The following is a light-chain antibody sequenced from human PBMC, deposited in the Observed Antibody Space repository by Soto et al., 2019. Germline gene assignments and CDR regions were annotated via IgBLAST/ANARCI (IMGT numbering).Light chain of an antibody. CDR2: DAS. CDR3: EQRSNWPPYT. Sequence: EIVLTQSPATLSLSPGERATLSCRASQSVSSYFAWYQQKPAQAPRLLIYDASNTAAGIPARFSGSGSGTDFTLTISSLDPEDFAVYYWEQRSNWPPYTFGQGTKLEIK. J-gene: IGKJ2*01. V-gene: IGKV3-11*01. CDR1: QSVSSY.